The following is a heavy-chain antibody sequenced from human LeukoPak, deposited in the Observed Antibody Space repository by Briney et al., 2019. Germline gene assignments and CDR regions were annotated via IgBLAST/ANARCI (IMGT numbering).Heavy chain of an antibody. CDR3: ARTPVITMVRGALDY. Sequence: SETLSLTCAVYGGSFSGYYWSWIRQPPGKGLEWIGEINHSGSTNYNPSLKSRVTISVDTSKNQFSLKLSSVTAADTAVYYCARTPVITMVRGALDYWGQGTLVTVSS. CDR2: INHSGST. V-gene: IGHV4-34*01. CDR1: GGSFSGYY. J-gene: IGHJ4*02. D-gene: IGHD3-10*01.